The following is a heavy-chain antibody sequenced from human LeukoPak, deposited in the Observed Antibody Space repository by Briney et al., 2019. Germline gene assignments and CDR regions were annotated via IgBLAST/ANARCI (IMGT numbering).Heavy chain of an antibody. V-gene: IGHV3-53*01. CDR2: IYSGGST. CDR3: ARGGTDSSGYFYYYYGMDV. Sequence: GGSLRLSCAASGFNVSSSYMSWVCQAPGKRLEWVSVIYSGGSTYYADSVKGRFTISRDNSKNTLYLQMNSLRGEDTAVYYCARGGTDSSGYFYYYYGMDVWGQGTTVTVSS. D-gene: IGHD3-22*01. J-gene: IGHJ6*02. CDR1: GFNVSSSY.